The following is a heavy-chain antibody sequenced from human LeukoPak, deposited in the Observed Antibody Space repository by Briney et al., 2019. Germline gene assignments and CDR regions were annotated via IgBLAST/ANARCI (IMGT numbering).Heavy chain of an antibody. CDR3: IRTLVVATSPYMDV. V-gene: IGHV3-74*01. Sequence: GGSLRLSCAASGFTFSSYWMHWVRQAPGKGLVWVSRVNSDRTGTTYAYSVEGRFTISRDNAKNTLYLQMNSLRAEATAIYYCIRTLVVATSPYMDVWGKGTTVTVSS. CDR1: GFTFSSYW. D-gene: IGHD5-12*01. J-gene: IGHJ6*03. CDR2: VNSDRTGT.